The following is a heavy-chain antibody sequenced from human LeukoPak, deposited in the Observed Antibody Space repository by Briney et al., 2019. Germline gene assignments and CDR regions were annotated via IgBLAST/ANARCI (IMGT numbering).Heavy chain of an antibody. CDR2: ISGDGDST. J-gene: IGHJ4*02. Sequence: GGSLRLSCVASGLPMGDFAMHGVRQAPGQGVEGVSLISGDGDSTFFADSVKGRFSISRDNSKNSLFLEMSSLRTGDTAMYYCARESGKFDYWGQGTLVAVSS. CDR3: ARESGKFDY. V-gene: IGHV3-43*02. CDR1: GLPMGDFA.